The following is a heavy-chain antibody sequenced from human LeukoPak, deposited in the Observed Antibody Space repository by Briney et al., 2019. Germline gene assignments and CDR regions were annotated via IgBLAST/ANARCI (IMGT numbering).Heavy chain of an antibody. CDR3: ARRGYDILTGNYDYYYYMDV. CDR2: INWNGGST. CDR1: GFTFDGYG. D-gene: IGHD3-9*01. Sequence: GGSLRLSCAASGFTFDGYGMSWVRRAPGKGLEWVSGINWNGGSTGYADSVKGRFTISRDNAKNSLYLQMNSLRAEDTALYYCARRGYDILTGNYDYYYYMDVWGKGTTVTVSS. V-gene: IGHV3-20*04. J-gene: IGHJ6*03.